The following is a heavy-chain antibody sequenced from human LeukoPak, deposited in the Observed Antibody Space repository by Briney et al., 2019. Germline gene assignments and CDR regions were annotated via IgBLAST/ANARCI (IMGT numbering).Heavy chain of an antibody. J-gene: IGHJ5*02. CDR1: TFTSSSYE. CDR2: ISGSGGST. CDR3: AKIPYGDYGYNWFDP. D-gene: IGHD4-17*01. V-gene: IGHV3-23*01. Sequence: GGSLRLSCAASTFTSSSYEMNWVSPAPGKGLEWVSAISGSGGSTYYTDSVKGRFTISRDNSKNTLYLQMNSLRAEDTAVYYCAKIPYGDYGYNWFDPWGQGTLVTVSS.